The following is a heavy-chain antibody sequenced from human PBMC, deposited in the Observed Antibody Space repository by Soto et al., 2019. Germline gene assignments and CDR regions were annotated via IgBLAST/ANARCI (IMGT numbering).Heavy chain of an antibody. CDR2: ISAYNGNT. Sequence: ASVKVSCKASGYTFTSYGISCVRQAPGQGLEWMGWISAYNGNTNYAQKLQGRVTMTTDTSTSTAYMELRSLRSDDTAVYYCARNERGVRPVDYWGQGTLVTVSS. CDR1: GYTFTSYG. J-gene: IGHJ4*02. D-gene: IGHD1-1*01. V-gene: IGHV1-18*01. CDR3: ARNERGVRPVDY.